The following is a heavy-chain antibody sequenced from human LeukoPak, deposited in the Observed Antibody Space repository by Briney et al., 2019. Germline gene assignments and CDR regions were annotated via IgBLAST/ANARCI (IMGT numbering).Heavy chain of an antibody. CDR3: ARDFWSGPDAFDI. CDR2: IIPIFGTA. V-gene: IGHV1-69*06. CDR1: GGTFSSYA. Sequence: ASVKVSCKASGGTFSSYAISWVRQAPGQGLEWMGGIIPIFGTANYAQKFQGRVTITADKSTSTAYMELSSLRSEDTAVYYCARDFWSGPDAFDIWGQGTMVTVSS. J-gene: IGHJ3*02. D-gene: IGHD3-3*01.